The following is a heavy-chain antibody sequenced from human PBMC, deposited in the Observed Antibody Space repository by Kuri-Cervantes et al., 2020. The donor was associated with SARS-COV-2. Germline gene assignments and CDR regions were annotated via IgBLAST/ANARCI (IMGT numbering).Heavy chain of an antibody. V-gene: IGHV1-8*03. CDR3: ARGGVVPEVSFDY. D-gene: IGHD2-2*01. CDR1: GYTFTSYD. J-gene: IGHJ4*02. CDR2: MNPNSGNT. Sequence: ASVKVSCKASGYTFTSYDINWVRQATGQGLEWMGWMNPNSGNTGYAQKFQGRVTITRDTSISTAYMELSSLRSEDTAVYYCARGGVVPEVSFDYWGQGTLVTVSS.